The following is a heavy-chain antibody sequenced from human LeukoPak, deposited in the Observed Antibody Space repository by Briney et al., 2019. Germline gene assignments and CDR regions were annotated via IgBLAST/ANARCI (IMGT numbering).Heavy chain of an antibody. J-gene: IGHJ6*02. D-gene: IGHD3-3*01. V-gene: IGHV3-30*18. CDR2: ISYDGSNK. Sequence: GRSLRLSCAASGFTFSSYGMPWVRQASGKGLEWVAVISYDGSNKYYADSVKGRFTISRDNSKNTLYLQMNSLRAEDTAVYYCAKDLPYYDFWSGWTYGMDVWGQGTTVTVSS. CDR3: AKDLPYYDFWSGWTYGMDV. CDR1: GFTFSSYG.